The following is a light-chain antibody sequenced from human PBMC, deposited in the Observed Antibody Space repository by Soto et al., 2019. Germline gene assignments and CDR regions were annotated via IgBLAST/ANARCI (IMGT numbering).Light chain of an antibody. V-gene: IGKV3D-20*02. J-gene: IGKJ1*01. CDR1: QSVSSSY. CDR3: QPRLMT. CDR2: DAS. Sequence: IVLTQSPGTLSLSPWERATLSCRASQSVSSSYLAWYQQKPGQAPRLLIYDASSRATGIPARFSGSGSGTAFTLNISRLEPEDFAVYYCQPRLMTFGQGTKVDIK.